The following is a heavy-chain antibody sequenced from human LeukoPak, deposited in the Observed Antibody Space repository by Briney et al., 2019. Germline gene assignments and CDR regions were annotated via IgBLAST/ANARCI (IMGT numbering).Heavy chain of an antibody. CDR1: GGTFSSYA. D-gene: IGHD5-12*01. J-gene: IGHJ4*02. Sequence: ASVKVSCKASGGTFSSYAISWVRQAPGQGLEWMGGIIPIFGTANYAQKFQGRVTITADESTSTAYMELSSLRSEDTAVSYCARDRAVATIGGVDYWGQGTLVTVSS. V-gene: IGHV1-69*13. CDR2: IIPIFGTA. CDR3: ARDRAVATIGGVDY.